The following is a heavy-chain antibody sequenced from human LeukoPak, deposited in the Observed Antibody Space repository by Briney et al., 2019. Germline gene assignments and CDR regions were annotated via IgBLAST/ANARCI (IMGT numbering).Heavy chain of an antibody. V-gene: IGHV1-8*01. D-gene: IGHD3-10*01. CDR1: GYTFTSYD. CDR2: MNPNSGNT. Sequence: ASVKVSCKASGYTFTSYDINWVRQATGQGLEWMGWMNPNSGNTGYAQKFQGRVTMTRNTSISTAYMALSSLRSEDTAVYYCARGLEFGELIDYYYYYGMDVWGQGTTVTVSS. CDR3: ARGLEFGELIDYYYYYGMDV. J-gene: IGHJ6*02.